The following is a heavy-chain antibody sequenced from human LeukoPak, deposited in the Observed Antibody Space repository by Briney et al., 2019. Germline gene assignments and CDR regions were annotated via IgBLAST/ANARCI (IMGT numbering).Heavy chain of an antibody. CDR2: ISGSGGST. Sequence: GSLRLSCAASGFTFSSYGMSWVRQAPGKGLEWVSAISGSGGSTYYADSVKGRFTISRDNSKNTLYLQMNSLRAEDTAVYYCAGTDSYKVDYYYYMDVWGKGTTVTISS. CDR1: GFTFSSYG. CDR3: AGTDSYKVDYYYYMDV. J-gene: IGHJ6*03. V-gene: IGHV3-23*01. D-gene: IGHD1-7*01.